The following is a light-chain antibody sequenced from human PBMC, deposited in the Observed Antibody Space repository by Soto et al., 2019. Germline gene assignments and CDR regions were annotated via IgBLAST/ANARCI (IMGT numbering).Light chain of an antibody. V-gene: IGLV2-14*01. Sequence: QSALTQPASVSGSPGQSITISCTVTSSDVGGYNYVSCYQQYPGTAPKLMIYDVSNRPSGVSNRFSGSKSCNTASLTISGRQAEDEADYYCSSYKSSSTVFFGGGTKLTVL. CDR3: SSYKSSSTVF. J-gene: IGLJ2*01. CDR1: SSDVGGYNY. CDR2: DVS.